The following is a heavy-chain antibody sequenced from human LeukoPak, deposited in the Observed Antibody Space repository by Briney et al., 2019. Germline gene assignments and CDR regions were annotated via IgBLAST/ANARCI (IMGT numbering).Heavy chain of an antibody. V-gene: IGHV1-18*01. CDR3: ARVTEEYYDFWSGYVWFDP. CDR1: GYTFTSYG. J-gene: IGHJ5*02. Sequence: ASVKVSCKASGYTFTSYGISWVRQAPGQGLEWMGWISAYNGNTNYAQKLQGRVTMTTDTSTSTAYMELRSLRSDDTAVYYCARVTEEYYDFWSGYVWFDPWGQGTLVTVSS. CDR2: ISAYNGNT. D-gene: IGHD3-3*01.